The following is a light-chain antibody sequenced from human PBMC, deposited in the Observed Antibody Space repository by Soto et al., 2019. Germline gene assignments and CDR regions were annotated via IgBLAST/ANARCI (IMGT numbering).Light chain of an antibody. CDR3: TSFAGDNNVGV. CDR1: SSDVGAYNY. Sequence: QSVLTQPPSASGSPGQSVTISCTGTSSDVGAYNYVSWYQQHPGKAPKLMIYEVTKRPSGVPDRFSGSKSGNTASLTVSGLQAEDEADYYCTSFAGDNNVGVFGGGTKLTVL. V-gene: IGLV2-8*01. CDR2: EVT. J-gene: IGLJ3*02.